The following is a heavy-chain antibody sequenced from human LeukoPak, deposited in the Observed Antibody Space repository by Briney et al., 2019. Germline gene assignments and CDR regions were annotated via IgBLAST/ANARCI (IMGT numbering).Heavy chain of an antibody. D-gene: IGHD1-26*01. V-gene: IGHV3-11*01. CDR3: ATGAGRVGGDD. J-gene: IGHJ4*02. Sequence: GGSLRLSWEASGFTFGDPSMCWIRQAPGKGREWLSYISGSGGDINYADSVKGRFTISRDNAKNSLYLQMNSLRAEDTAVYYCATGAGRVGGDDWGQGTLVTVSS. CDR1: GFTFGDPS. CDR2: ISGSGGDI.